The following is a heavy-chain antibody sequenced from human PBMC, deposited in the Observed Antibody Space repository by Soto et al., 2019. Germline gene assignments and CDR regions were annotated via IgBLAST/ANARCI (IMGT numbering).Heavy chain of an antibody. D-gene: IGHD3-16*02. CDR2: ISGSGGST. Sequence: GGSLRLSCAASGFTFSSYAMSWVRQAPGKGLEWVSAISGSGGSTYYADSVKGRFTISRDNSKNTLYLQMNSLRAEDTAVYYCAKNDYIWGSYRYTGTLFDYWGQGTLVTVSS. V-gene: IGHV3-23*01. CDR3: AKNDYIWGSYRYTGTLFDY. CDR1: GFTFSSYA. J-gene: IGHJ4*02.